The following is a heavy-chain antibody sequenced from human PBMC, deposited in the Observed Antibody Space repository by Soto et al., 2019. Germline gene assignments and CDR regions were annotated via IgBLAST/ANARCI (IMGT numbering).Heavy chain of an antibody. J-gene: IGHJ4*02. V-gene: IGHV4-34*01. D-gene: IGHD4-17*01. Sequence: PSETLSLTCAVYGGSFSGYYWSWIRQPPGKGLEWIGEINHSGSTNYNPSLKSRVTISVDTSKNQFSLKLSSVTAADTAVYYCARGPGMDGDDLQSRGQGTLVTVSS. CDR3: ARGPGMDGDDLQS. CDR2: INHSGST. CDR1: GGSFSGYY.